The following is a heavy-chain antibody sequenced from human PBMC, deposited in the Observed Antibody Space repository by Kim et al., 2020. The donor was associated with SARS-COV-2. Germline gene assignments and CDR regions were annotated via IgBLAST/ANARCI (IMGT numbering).Heavy chain of an antibody. Sequence: ADSVKGRFTISRDNSKNTLYLQMNSRRAEDTAVYYCAKGDWNYSYYGMDVWGQGTTVTVSS. D-gene: IGHD1-1*01. J-gene: IGHJ6*02. CDR3: AKGDWNYSYYGMDV. V-gene: IGHV3-23*01.